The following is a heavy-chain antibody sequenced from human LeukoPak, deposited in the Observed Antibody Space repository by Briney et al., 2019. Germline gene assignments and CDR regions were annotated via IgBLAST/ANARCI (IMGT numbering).Heavy chain of an antibody. CDR3: ASRPLYGGNSPFDY. CDR1: GYSFTSYW. Sequence: GESLKISCKGSGYSFTSYWIGWVRPMPGKGLEWMGVIYPADSDTRYSPSFQGHATISADKSIRTAYLQWSSLKASDTAMYYCASRPLYGGNSPFDYWGQGTLVTVSS. D-gene: IGHD4-23*01. V-gene: IGHV5-51*01. CDR2: IYPADSDT. J-gene: IGHJ4*02.